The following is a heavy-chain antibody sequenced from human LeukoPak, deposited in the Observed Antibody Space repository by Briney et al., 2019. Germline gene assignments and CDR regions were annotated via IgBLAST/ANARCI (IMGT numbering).Heavy chain of an antibody. CDR1: GFTFGDYA. Sequence: GGSLRLSCTASGFTFGDYAMSWVRQAPGKGLEWVGFIRRKADGGATAYAASVRGRFTISRDDSKSIAYLQMNSLKTEDTAVYYCTRGGLGATFFWGQGTLVTVSS. D-gene: IGHD1-26*01. J-gene: IGHJ4*02. V-gene: IGHV3-49*04. CDR2: IRRKADGGAT. CDR3: TRGGLGATFF.